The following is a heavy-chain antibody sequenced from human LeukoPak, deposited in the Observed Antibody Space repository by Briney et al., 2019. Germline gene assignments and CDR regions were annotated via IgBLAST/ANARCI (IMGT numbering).Heavy chain of an antibody. D-gene: IGHD3-10*01. V-gene: IGHV4-34*01. CDR1: GFTVSSNY. CDR2: INHRGST. Sequence: PGGSLRLSCSASGFTVSSNYMSWVRQPPGKGLGLIWEINHRGSTNYNPSLKSRVTISVDTSKNQFSLKLSSVTAADTAVYYCAKDRVDGSGSQFDSWGQGSLVIVS. CDR3: AKDRVDGSGSQFDS. J-gene: IGHJ4*02.